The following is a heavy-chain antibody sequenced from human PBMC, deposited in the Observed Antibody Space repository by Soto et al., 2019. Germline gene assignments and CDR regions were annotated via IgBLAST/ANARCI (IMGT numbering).Heavy chain of an antibody. D-gene: IGHD1-1*01. Sequence: ASVKVSCKVSGYTLTELSMHWVRQAPGKGLEWMGGFDPEDGETIYAQKFQGRVTMTEDTSTDTAYMELSSLRSEDTAVYYCASKNWNDGSIHYWGQGTLVTVSS. J-gene: IGHJ4*02. CDR3: ASKNWNDGSIHY. CDR1: GYTLTELS. V-gene: IGHV1-24*01. CDR2: FDPEDGET.